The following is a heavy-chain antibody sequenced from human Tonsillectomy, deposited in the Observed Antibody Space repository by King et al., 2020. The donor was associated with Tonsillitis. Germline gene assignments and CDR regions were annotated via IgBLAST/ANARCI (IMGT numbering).Heavy chain of an antibody. V-gene: IGHV3-21*01. J-gene: IGHJ4*02. D-gene: IGHD5-18*01. CDR1: GFTFSSYS. CDR3: ARDSRPERYSLSHYYFDY. CDR2: ISSSSSYI. Sequence: VQLVESGGGLVKPGGSLRLSCAASGFTFSSYSMNWVRQAPGKGLEWVSSISSSSSYIYYADSVKGRFTISRDNAKNSLYLQMNSLRAEDTAVYYCARDSRPERYSLSHYYFDYWGQGTLVTVSS.